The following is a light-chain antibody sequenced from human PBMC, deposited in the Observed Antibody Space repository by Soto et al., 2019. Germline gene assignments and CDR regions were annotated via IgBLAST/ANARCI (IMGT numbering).Light chain of an antibody. Sequence: EIALTQSPGALSLSPGERATLSCGASQSVSSSYLAWYQQKPGQAPRLLIYGASTRATCIPDRFSGSESGTDFTLTISRRGREEFAVYYCQQYGSSPRTFGQGTKMEIK. J-gene: IGKJ1*01. CDR1: QSVSSSY. CDR2: GAS. V-gene: IGKV3-20*01. CDR3: QQYGSSPRT.